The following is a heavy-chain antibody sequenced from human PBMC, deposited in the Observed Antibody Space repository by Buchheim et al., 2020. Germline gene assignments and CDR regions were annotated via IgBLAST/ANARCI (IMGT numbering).Heavy chain of an antibody. D-gene: IGHD3-22*01. CDR1: GYTFTSYY. V-gene: IGHV1-2*02. CDR2: INPNSGGT. Sequence: QVQLVQSGAEVKKPGASVKVSCKASGYTFTSYYMHWVRQAPGQGLEWMGWINPNSGGTNYAQKFQGRVTMTRDTSISTPYMELSKLRSDDTAVYYCARDLTYYDSSGYYEDYWGQGTL. CDR3: ARDLTYYDSSGYYEDY. J-gene: IGHJ4*02.